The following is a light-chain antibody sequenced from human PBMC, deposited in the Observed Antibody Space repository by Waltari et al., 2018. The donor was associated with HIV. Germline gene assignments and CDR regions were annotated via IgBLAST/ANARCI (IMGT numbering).Light chain of an antibody. CDR3: QQYNTYPWT. Sequence: DIQMTQSPSTLSASIGDRVTITCRASQNITNWLAWYQQKPGKAPKLLIYKTSNLESGVPSKFSGSGSGTKFTLTISSLQPDDFATYYCQQYNTYPWTFGQGTKVEIK. J-gene: IGKJ1*01. V-gene: IGKV1-5*03. CDR1: QNITNW. CDR2: KTS.